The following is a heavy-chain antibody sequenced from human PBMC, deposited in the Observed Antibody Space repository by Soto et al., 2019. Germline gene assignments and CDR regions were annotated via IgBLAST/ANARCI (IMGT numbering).Heavy chain of an antibody. CDR1: DFTFSSYA. D-gene: IGHD3-22*01. CDR3: ARDRDYFDIRYFDY. CDR2: ISYNGDNK. Sequence: QVQLVECGGGVVQPGRSLRLSCVGSDFTFSSYAMHWVRQAPGKGLEWVAVISYNGDNKYYADSVKGRFTISRDNSKHTLYLQMNSLRAEDTAVYYCARDRDYFDIRYFDYWGQGTLVTVSS. V-gene: IGHV3-30-3*01. J-gene: IGHJ4*02.